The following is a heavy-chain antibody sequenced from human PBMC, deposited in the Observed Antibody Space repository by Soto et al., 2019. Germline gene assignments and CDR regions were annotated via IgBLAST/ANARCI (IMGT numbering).Heavy chain of an antibody. D-gene: IGHD2-21*01. Sequence: PGGSLRLSCAASGFTYSTYTMHWVRQAPGKGLEWVAVISYDGNNKFYADSVKGRFTISRDSTKQTLYLQMNSLKLSSVSAADTAVYYCARGPSGDNVDYWGQGTQVTVSS. CDR2: ISYDGNNK. CDR1: GFTYSTYT. J-gene: IGHJ4*02. CDR3: AVYYCARGPSGDNVDY. V-gene: IGHV3-30-3*01.